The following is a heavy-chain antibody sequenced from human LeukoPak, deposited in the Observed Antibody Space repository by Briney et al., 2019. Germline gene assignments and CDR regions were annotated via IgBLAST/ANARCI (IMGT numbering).Heavy chain of an antibody. CDR2: ISWNSGSI. D-gene: IGHD3-22*01. Sequence: GGSLRLSCAASGFTFSSYAMHWVRQAPGKGLEWVSGISWNSGSIGYADSVKGRFTISRDNAKNSLYLQMNSLRAEDTALYYCAKDIRLFRVIVQGGAFDIWGQGTMVTVSS. CDR3: AKDIRLFRVIVQGGAFDI. CDR1: GFTFSSYA. J-gene: IGHJ3*02. V-gene: IGHV3-9*01.